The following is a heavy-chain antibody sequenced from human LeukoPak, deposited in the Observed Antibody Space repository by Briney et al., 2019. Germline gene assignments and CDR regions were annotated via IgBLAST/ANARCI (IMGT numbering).Heavy chain of an antibody. CDR2: INTDASST. V-gene: IGHV3-74*01. D-gene: IGHD3-3*01. CDR1: GFTFSTYW. CDR3: ARDRGTYGVLNY. Sequence: PGGSLRLSCVASGFTFSTYWMYWVRQAPGKGLVWVSRINTDASSTTYADSVKGRFTISRDNAKNTLYLQMNSLRAEGTAVYYCARDRGTYGVLNYWGQGTLVSVSS. J-gene: IGHJ4*02.